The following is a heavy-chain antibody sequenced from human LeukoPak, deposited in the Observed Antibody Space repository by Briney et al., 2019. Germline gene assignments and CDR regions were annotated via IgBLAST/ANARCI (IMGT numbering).Heavy chain of an antibody. CDR3: AKQGRDWLRDYYYYMDV. D-gene: IGHD3-9*01. CDR1: GFTFSSYG. Sequence: GGSLRLSCAASGFTFSSYGMGWVRQAPGKGLEWVSTISGSGGSTYYADSVKGRFTISRDNSKNTLYLQMNSLRAEDTAVYYCAKQGRDWLRDYYYYMDVWGKGTTVTISS. V-gene: IGHV3-23*01. J-gene: IGHJ6*03. CDR2: ISGSGGST.